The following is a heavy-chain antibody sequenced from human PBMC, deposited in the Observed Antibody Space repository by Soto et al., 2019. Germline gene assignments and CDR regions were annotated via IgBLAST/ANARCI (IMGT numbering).Heavy chain of an antibody. Sequence: PGESLKISCKASGYSFTTHWIGWVRQMPGKGLELMGIIQPGDSDTRYSPSFQGQVTISADKSISTAYLQWSSLKASDTAMYYCARHSSGWPPNWFDPWGQGTLVTAPQ. D-gene: IGHD6-19*01. CDR2: IQPGDSDT. CDR1: GYSFTTHW. V-gene: IGHV5-51*01. J-gene: IGHJ5*02. CDR3: ARHSSGWPPNWFDP.